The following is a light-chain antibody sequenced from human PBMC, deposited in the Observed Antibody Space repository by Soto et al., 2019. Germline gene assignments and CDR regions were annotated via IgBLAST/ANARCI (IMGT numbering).Light chain of an antibody. CDR1: QTVNNK. CDR3: QQYNSWPPIT. CDR2: GAS. J-gene: IGKJ5*01. V-gene: IGKV3-15*01. Sequence: TMTKSPGERATLSCRATQTVNNKVVWYQHKPGQAPRLLIYGASTRATGIPARFSGSGSGTEFTLSISSLQSEDFAVYYCQQYNSWPPITFGQGTRLEIK.